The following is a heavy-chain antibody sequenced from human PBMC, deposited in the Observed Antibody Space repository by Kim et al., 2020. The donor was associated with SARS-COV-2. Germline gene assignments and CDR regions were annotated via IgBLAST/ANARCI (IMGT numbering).Heavy chain of an antibody. D-gene: IGHD3-22*01. V-gene: IGHV4-39*07. J-gene: IGHJ3*02. CDR1: GGSISSSSYY. Sequence: SETLSLTCTVSGGSISSSSYYWGWIRQPPGKGLEWIGSIYYSGSTYYNPSLKSRVTISVDTSKNQFSLKLSSVTAADTAVYYCAREGYYDSSGYYRAFDIWGQGTMVTVSS. CDR3: AREGYYDSSGYYRAFDI. CDR2: IYYSGST.